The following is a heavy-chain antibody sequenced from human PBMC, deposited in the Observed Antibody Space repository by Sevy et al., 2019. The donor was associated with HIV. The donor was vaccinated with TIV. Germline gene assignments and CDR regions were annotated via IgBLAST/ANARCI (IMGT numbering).Heavy chain of an antibody. CDR2: IRRKAYGGTT. V-gene: IGHV3-49*03. Sequence: GGSLRLSCTASGFTFGDYAMSWFRQAPGKGLEWVGFIRRKAYGGTTEYAASVEGRFTISRADSKSIAYLQMNSLKTEDTAVYYCTREYRGAHVRYCSSTSCYMYYYYGMDVWGQGTTVTVSS. J-gene: IGHJ6*02. D-gene: IGHD2-2*02. CDR3: TREYRGAHVRYCSSTSCYMYYYYGMDV. CDR1: GFTFGDYA.